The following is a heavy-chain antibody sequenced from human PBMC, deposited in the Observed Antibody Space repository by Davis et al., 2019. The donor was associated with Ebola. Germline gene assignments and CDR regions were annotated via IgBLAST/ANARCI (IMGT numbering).Heavy chain of an antibody. D-gene: IGHD5-18*01. CDR1: GFTFSNYA. V-gene: IGHV3-30-3*01. CDR2: ISYDGTNK. CDR3: ARETSMVVD. Sequence: PGGSLRLSCAASGFTFSNYAIHWVRQAPGKGLEWVAVISYDGTNKYYDTDSVKGRFTISRDNYKSTLYLQMNSLRAEDTAVYYCARETSMVVDWGQGTLVTVSS. J-gene: IGHJ4*02.